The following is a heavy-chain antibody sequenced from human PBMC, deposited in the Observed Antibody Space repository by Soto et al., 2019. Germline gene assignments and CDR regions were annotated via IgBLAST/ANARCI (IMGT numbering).Heavy chain of an antibody. D-gene: IGHD2-2*01. J-gene: IGHJ4*02. CDR1: GGTFSSYA. CDR3: ARSRYCSSTSCYARSTHYFDY. V-gene: IGHV1-69*01. Sequence: QVQLVQSGAEVKKPGSSVKVSCKASGGTFSSYAISWVRQAPGQGLEWMGGSIPIFGTANYAQKFQGRVTITADESTSTGYMELSSLRSEDTAVYYCARSRYCSSTSCYARSTHYFDYWGQGTLVTVSS. CDR2: SIPIFGTA.